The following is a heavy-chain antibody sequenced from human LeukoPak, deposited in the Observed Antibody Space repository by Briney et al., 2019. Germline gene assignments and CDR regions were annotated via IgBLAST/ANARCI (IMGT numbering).Heavy chain of an antibody. Sequence: SVKVSCTAYRYTFTSYYMHWVRQTPGQGVEWMGRINPNSSDTNYTQRFQGRVTMTRDTYINTAYMELSRLKSDDTAVYYCAKDVASCGGDCPRCFYPWGRGTLVTVSS. CDR2: INPNSSDT. CDR1: RYTFTSYY. D-gene: IGHD2-21*02. CDR3: AKDVASCGGDCPRCFYP. V-gene: IGHV1-2*02. J-gene: IGHJ5*02.